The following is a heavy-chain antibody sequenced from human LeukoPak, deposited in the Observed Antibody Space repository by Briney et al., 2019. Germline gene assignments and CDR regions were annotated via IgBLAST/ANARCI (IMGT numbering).Heavy chain of an antibody. CDR2: IYSGGST. CDR1: GFTVSSNY. Sequence: GGFLRLSCAASGFTVSSNYMSWVRQAPGKGLEWVSVIYSGGSTYYADSVKGRFTISRDNSKNTLYLQMNSLRAEDTAVYYCARVVAGKYFDYWGQGTLVTVSS. D-gene: IGHD6-19*01. CDR3: ARVVAGKYFDY. V-gene: IGHV3-53*01. J-gene: IGHJ4*02.